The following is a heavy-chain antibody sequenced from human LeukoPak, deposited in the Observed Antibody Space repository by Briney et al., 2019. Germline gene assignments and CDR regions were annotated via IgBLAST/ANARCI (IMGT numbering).Heavy chain of an antibody. V-gene: IGHV4-59*01. CDR2: IYYSGST. J-gene: IGHJ4*02. CDR1: GGSISSYY. CDR3: AGSGSYDYFDY. D-gene: IGHD1-26*01. Sequence: PSETLSLTCTVSGGSISSYYWSWIRQPPGKGLEWIGYIYYSGSTNYNPSLKSRVTMSVDTSKNQFSLKLSSVTAADTAVYYCAGSGSYDYFDYWGQGTLVTVSS.